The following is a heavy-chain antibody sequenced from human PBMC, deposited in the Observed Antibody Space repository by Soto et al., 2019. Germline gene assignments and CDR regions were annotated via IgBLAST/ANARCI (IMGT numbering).Heavy chain of an antibody. Sequence: GGSLRLSCAASGFTFSSYAMSWVRQAPGKGLEWVSAISGSGGSTYYADSVKGRFTISRDNSKNTLYLQMNSLRAEDTAVYYCAKDSRGQQLVPYFDYWGQGTLVTVSS. CDR2: ISGSGGST. V-gene: IGHV3-23*01. CDR1: GFTFSSYA. CDR3: AKDSRGQQLVPYFDY. J-gene: IGHJ4*02. D-gene: IGHD6-13*01.